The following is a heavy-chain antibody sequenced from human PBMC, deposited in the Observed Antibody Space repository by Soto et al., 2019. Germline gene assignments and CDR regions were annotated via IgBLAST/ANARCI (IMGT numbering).Heavy chain of an antibody. Sequence: SVKVSCKASGGTFSSYAISWVRQAPGQGLEWMGGIIPIFGTANYAQKFQGRVTITADESTSTAYMELSSLRSEDTAVYYCGRDYFHIEILGYSSRLYYYYGMDVWGQGTTVTVSS. CDR3: GRDYFHIEILGYSSRLYYYYGMDV. CDR1: GGTFSSYA. CDR2: IIPIFGTA. V-gene: IGHV1-69*13. J-gene: IGHJ6*02. D-gene: IGHD6-13*01.